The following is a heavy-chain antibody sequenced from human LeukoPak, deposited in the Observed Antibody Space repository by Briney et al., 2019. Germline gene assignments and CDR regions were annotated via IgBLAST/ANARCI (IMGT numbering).Heavy chain of an antibody. CDR1: GYTFTSYD. CDR3: ARVKNYYMDV. V-gene: IGHV1-8*01. J-gene: IGHJ6*03. Sequence: ASVKVSCKASGYTFTSYDINWVRQAPGQGLEWMGWMNPNSGNTGYAQKFQGRVTMTRDTSISTAYMELSRLRSDDTAVYYCARVKNYYMDVWGKGTTVTVSS. CDR2: MNPNSGNT.